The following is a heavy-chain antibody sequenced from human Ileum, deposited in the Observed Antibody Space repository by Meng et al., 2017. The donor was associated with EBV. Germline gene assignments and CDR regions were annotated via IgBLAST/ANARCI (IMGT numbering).Heavy chain of an antibody. J-gene: IGHJ4*02. Sequence: QFQLQESVPGLVNPVGTLSLPCDVAVVSIRGNYWSSIRQSPVKGLEWIGFFYEGTTNYNPSLKSRVTIAAGPANNQISLRLSSVTSADTAVYYCAKGGQWDPLDSWGRGILVTVSS. CDR1: VVSIRGNY. CDR3: AKGGQWDPLDS. CDR2: FYEGTT. D-gene: IGHD1-26*01. V-gene: IGHV4-59*01.